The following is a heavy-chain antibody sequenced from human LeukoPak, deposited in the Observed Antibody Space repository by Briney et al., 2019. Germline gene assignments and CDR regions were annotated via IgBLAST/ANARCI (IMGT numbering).Heavy chain of an antibody. CDR3: ARVSLYYDILTGCDY. D-gene: IGHD3-9*01. Sequence: ASVKVSCKASGYTFTSYGISWVRQAPGQGLEWMGWISAYNGNTNYAQKLQGRVTMTTDTSTSTAYMELRSLRSDDTAVYYCARVSLYYDILTGCDYWGQGTLVTVSS. CDR1: GYTFTSYG. J-gene: IGHJ4*02. V-gene: IGHV1-18*01. CDR2: ISAYNGNT.